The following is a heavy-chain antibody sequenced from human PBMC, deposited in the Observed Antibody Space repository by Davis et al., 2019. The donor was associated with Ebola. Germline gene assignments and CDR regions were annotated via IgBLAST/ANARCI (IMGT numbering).Heavy chain of an antibody. CDR1: GFTFSSYA. D-gene: IGHD1-20*01. Sequence: GGSLRLSCAASGFTFSSYAMHWVRQAPGKGLEWVAVISYDGTNKYYADSVKARFTISRDNSKNTLYLQMNSLRAEDTAVYYCARDGITGTNWGQGTLVTVSS. CDR2: ISYDGTNK. J-gene: IGHJ4*02. CDR3: ARDGITGTN. V-gene: IGHV3-30-3*01.